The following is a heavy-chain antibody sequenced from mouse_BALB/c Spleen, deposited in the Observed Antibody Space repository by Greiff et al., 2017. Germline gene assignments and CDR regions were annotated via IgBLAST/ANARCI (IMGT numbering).Heavy chain of an antibody. J-gene: IGHJ3*01. CDR2: INPSTGYT. D-gene: IGHD4-1*02. CDR1: GYTFTSYW. Sequence: LVESGAELAKPGASVKMSCKASGYTFTSYWMHWVKQRPGQGLEWIGYINPSTGYTEYNQKFKDKATLTADKSSSTAYMQLSSLTSEDSAVYYCAPQLAWFAYWGQGTLVTVSA. CDR3: APQLAWFAY. V-gene: IGHV1-7*01.